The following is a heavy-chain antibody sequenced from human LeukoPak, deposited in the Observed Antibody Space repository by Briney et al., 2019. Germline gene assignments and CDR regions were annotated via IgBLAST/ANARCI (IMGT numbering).Heavy chain of an antibody. CDR1: GGSISSYY. CDR2: IYDSGST. Sequence: SETLSLTCTVSGGSISSYYWSWILQTPGRGLEWIGYIYDSGSTNYNPSLKSRVTISVDTSKNQFSLKLSSVTAADTAVYYCARQGGYSYGYLDYWGQGTLVT. D-gene: IGHD5-18*01. V-gene: IGHV4-59*08. CDR3: ARQGGYSYGYLDY. J-gene: IGHJ4*02.